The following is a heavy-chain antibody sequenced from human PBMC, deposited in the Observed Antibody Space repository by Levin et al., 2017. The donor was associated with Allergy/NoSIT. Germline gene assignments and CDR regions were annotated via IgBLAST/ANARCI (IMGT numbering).Heavy chain of an antibody. CDR1: GGSISSYY. V-gene: IGHV4-59*01. Sequence: SETLSLTCTVSGGSISSYYWSWIRQPPGKGLEWIGYIYYSGSTHYNPSLKSRVTISVDTSKNQFSLKLSSVTAADTAVYYCARWKHVDTATKYYGMDVWGQGTTVTVSS. CDR2: IYYSGST. CDR3: ARWKHVDTATKYYGMDV. D-gene: IGHD5-18*01. J-gene: IGHJ6*02.